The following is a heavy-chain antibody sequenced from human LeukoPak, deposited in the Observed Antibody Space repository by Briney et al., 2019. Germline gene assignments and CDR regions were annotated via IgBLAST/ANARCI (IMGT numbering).Heavy chain of an antibody. CDR2: ISYDGSNK. V-gene: IGHV3-30*04. CDR1: GFTFSNYA. Sequence: PGGSLRLSCAASGFTFSNYAMHWVRQAPGKGLEWVAVISYDGSNKYYADSVKGRFTISRDNSKNTLYLQMNSLRAEDTAVYYCARTYYDVLTGYLSYYHYYAMDVWGQGTTVTVSS. J-gene: IGHJ6*02. D-gene: IGHD3-9*01. CDR3: ARTYYDVLTGYLSYYHYYAMDV.